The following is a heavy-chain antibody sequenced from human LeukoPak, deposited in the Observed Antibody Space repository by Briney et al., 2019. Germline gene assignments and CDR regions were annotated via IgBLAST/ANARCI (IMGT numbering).Heavy chain of an antibody. V-gene: IGHV1-18*01. CDR1: GYTFTSYG. CDR3: ARDSYYYGSGSPPYAFDI. D-gene: IGHD3-10*01. CDR2: ISAYNGNT. J-gene: IGHJ3*02. Sequence: GASVKVSCKASGYTFTSYGISGVRQAPGQGLEWMGWISAYNGNTKYAQKLQGRVTMTPDTSTSTAYQELRSLRSDDTAVYYCARDSYYYGSGSPPYAFDIWGQGTMVTVSS.